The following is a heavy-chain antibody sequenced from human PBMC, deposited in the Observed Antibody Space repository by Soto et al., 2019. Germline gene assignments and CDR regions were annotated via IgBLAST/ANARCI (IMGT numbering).Heavy chain of an antibody. CDR1: GYTFTGYY. V-gene: IGHV1-2*02. CDR3: AREVDIVATIDGYGMDV. CDR2: LNPNSGGT. Sequence: ASVKVSCNASGYTFTGYYMHWVRPAPGQGLEWMGWLNPNSGGTNYAQKFQGRVTMTRDTSISTAYMELSRLRSDDTAVYYCAREVDIVATIDGYGMDVWGQGTTVTVSS. D-gene: IGHD5-12*01. J-gene: IGHJ6*01.